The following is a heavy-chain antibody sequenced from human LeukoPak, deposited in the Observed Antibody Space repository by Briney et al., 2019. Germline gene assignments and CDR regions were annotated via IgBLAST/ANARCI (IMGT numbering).Heavy chain of an antibody. CDR3: AREGTYYDILTGLGTRPGIWFDP. CDR2: IIPIFGTA. V-gene: IGHV1-69*05. J-gene: IGHJ5*02. Sequence: AASVKVSCKASGGTFSSYAISWVRPATGQGLEWMGGIIPIFGTANYAQKFQGRVTVTTDESTSTAYMELSSLSSEDTAVYYCAREGTYYDILTGLGTRPGIWFDPWGQGTLVTVSS. D-gene: IGHD3-9*01. CDR1: GGTFSSYA.